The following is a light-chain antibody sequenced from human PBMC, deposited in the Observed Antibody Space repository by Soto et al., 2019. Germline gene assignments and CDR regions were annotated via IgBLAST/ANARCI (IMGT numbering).Light chain of an antibody. J-gene: IGLJ3*02. CDR1: SSDVGGYKY. V-gene: IGLV2-8*01. Sequence: QSALTQPPSASGSPGQSVTISRTGTSSDVGGYKYVSWYQQHPGKAPKLLIYEATQRPSGVPDRFSGSKSGNTASLTVSGLQAEDEADYYCSSYADSNNLLFGGGTKLTVL. CDR3: SSYADSNNLL. CDR2: EAT.